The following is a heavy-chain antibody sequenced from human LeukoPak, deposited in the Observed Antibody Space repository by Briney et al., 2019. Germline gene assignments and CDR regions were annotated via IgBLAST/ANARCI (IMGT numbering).Heavy chain of an antibody. D-gene: IGHD5-12*01. V-gene: IGHV3-21*01. CDR2: ISSSSSYI. CDR1: GFTFSSYS. J-gene: IGHJ4*02. Sequence: GGSLRLSCAASGFTFSSYSMNWVRQAPGKGLEWVSSISSSSSYIYYADSVKGRFTISRDNAKNSLYLQMNSLRAEDTAVYYCAREGEDIVAIPFDYWGQGTLVTVSS. CDR3: AREGEDIVAIPFDY.